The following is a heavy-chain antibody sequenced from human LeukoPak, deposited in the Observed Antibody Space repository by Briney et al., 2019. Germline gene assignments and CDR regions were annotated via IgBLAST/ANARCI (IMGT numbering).Heavy chain of an antibody. V-gene: IGHV4-34*01. CDR3: ARGPGCSGGSCYPRYYCYGMDV. CDR2: INHSGST. CDR1: GGSFSGYY. J-gene: IGHJ6*04. Sequence: SETLSLTCAVYGGSFSGYYWSWIRQPPGKGLEWIGEINHSGSTNYNPSLKSRVTISVDTSKNQFSLKLSSVTAADTAVYYCARGPGCSGGSCYPRYYCYGMDVWGKGTTVTVSS. D-gene: IGHD2-15*01.